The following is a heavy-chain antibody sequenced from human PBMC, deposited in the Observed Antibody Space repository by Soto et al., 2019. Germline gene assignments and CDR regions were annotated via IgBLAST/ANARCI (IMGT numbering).Heavy chain of an antibody. Sequence: PGGSLRLSCAASGFTFSSYWMSWVRQAPGKGLEWVANIKQDGSEKYYVDSVKGRFTISRDNAKNSLYLQMNSLRAEDTAVYYCARERRIAAAGTYYYYGMDVWGQGTTVTVSS. V-gene: IGHV3-7*03. CDR1: GFTFSSYW. CDR3: ARERRIAAAGTYYYYGMDV. D-gene: IGHD6-13*01. J-gene: IGHJ6*02. CDR2: IKQDGSEK.